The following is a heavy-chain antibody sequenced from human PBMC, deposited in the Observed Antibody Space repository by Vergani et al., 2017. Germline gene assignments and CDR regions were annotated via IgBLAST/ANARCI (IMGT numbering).Heavy chain of an antibody. CDR2: IYHSGST. V-gene: IGHV4-4*02. CDR1: GFTFSNAW. Sequence: VQLVESGGGLVKPGGSLRLSCAASGFTFSNAWMSWVRQAPGKGLEWIGEIYHSGSTNYNPSLKSRVTISVDKSKNQFSLKLSSETAADTAVYYCASDLYSRGAGWGQGTLVTVSS. J-gene: IGHJ4*02. CDR3: ASDLYSRGAG. D-gene: IGHD1-14*01.